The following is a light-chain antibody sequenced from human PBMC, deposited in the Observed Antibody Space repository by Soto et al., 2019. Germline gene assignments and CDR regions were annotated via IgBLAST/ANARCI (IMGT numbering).Light chain of an antibody. CDR3: QQYGSPIT. CDR1: QSVSSSY. V-gene: IGKV3-20*01. J-gene: IGKJ5*01. CDR2: GES. Sequence: EIVLTQSPGTLSLSPGERATLSCRASQSVSSSYLAWYQQKPGQAPRLLIYGESSRATGIPDRFSGSGSGTDFTLTISRLEPEDFAVYYCQQYGSPITFGQGTRLEIK.